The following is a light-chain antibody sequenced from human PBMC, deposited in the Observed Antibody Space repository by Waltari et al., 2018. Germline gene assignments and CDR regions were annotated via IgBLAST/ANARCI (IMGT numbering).Light chain of an antibody. CDR3: NSYASNSNGL. Sequence: QSALTQPASVSGSPGQSITISCTRTSSDVGRYNYVSWYQQHPGKAPKLLIYDVSNRPSGVPRRFSGSKSGNTASLTISGLQAADEAHYYCNSYASNSNGLFGGGTKLTIL. CDR2: DVS. V-gene: IGLV2-14*03. J-gene: IGLJ2*01. CDR1: SSDVGRYNY.